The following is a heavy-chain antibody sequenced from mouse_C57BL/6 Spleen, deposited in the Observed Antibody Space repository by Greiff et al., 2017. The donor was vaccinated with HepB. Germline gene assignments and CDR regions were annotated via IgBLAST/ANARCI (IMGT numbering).Heavy chain of an antibody. V-gene: IGHV1-50*01. CDR3: ARWSYGYFDV. J-gene: IGHJ1*03. CDR2: IDPSDSYT. CDR1: GYTFTSYW. Sequence: QVQLQQPGAELVKPGASVKLSCKASGYTFTSYWMQWVKQRPGQGLEWIGEIDPSDSYTNYNQKFKGKATLTVDTSSSTAYMQLSSLTSEDSAVYYCARWSYGYFDVWGTGTTVTVSS.